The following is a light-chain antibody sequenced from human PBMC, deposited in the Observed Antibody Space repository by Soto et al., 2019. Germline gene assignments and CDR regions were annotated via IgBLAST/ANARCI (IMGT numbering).Light chain of an antibody. V-gene: IGLV2-8*01. J-gene: IGLJ1*01. Sequence: QSWLSHPTSGSGSPGHSVTISCTGTSGDVGGYDYVSWYQQHPGKAPKLMIYEVTKRPLGVPDRFSGSKSGNTASLTVSGLQAEDEDDYYCSSYAGSDNPYVFGTGTKV. CDR2: EVT. CDR1: SGDVGGYDY. CDR3: SSYAGSDNPYV.